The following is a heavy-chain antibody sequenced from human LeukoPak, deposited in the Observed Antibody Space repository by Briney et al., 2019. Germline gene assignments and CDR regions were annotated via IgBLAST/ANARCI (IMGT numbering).Heavy chain of an antibody. Sequence: GGSLRLSCAASGFTFTSYAMSWVRQAPGKGLEWVSAISGSGGSTYYADSVKGRFTISRDNSKNTLYLQMNSLRAEDTAVYYCAKDPYSGSPETGLNWFDPWGPGTLVTVSS. J-gene: IGHJ5*02. CDR3: AKDPYSGSPETGLNWFDP. D-gene: IGHD1-26*01. V-gene: IGHV3-23*01. CDR1: GFTFTSYA. CDR2: ISGSGGST.